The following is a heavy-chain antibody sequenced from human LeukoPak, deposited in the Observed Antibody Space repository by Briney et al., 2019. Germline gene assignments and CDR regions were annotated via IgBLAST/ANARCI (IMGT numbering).Heavy chain of an antibody. D-gene: IGHD3-22*01. Sequence: GGSLRLSCAASGFTFSSYAMHWVRQAPGKGLEYVSAISHNGVGTYYANSVKDRFTISRDNSKNTLYLQMGSLRAEDTAVYYCTKDIVVAYDSSGYSVRATYGLDVWGQGTTVTVSS. CDR2: ISHNGVGT. V-gene: IGHV3-64*01. CDR3: TKDIVVAYDSSGYSVRATYGLDV. J-gene: IGHJ6*02. CDR1: GFTFSSYA.